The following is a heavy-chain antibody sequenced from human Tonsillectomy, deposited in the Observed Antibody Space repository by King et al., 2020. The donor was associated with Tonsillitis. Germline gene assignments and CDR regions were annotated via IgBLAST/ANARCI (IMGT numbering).Heavy chain of an antibody. D-gene: IGHD2-2*02. CDR2: ISGYNEDT. Sequence: VQLVESGAEVKKPGASVKVSCRASGYTFSAFGISWVRQAPGQGLEWMGWISGYNEDTEYAQKFQGRVTLTTDTSTTTAYMELRSLRSDDTAVYYCARADTATLIGPYTYSGMDVWGQGTTVTVSS. J-gene: IGHJ6*02. V-gene: IGHV1-18*01. CDR1: GYTFSAFG. CDR3: ARADTATLIGPYTYSGMDV.